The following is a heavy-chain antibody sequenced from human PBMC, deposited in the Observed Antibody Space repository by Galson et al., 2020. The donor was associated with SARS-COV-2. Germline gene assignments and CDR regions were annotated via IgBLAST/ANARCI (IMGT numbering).Heavy chain of an antibody. D-gene: IGHD2-15*01. CDR2: VYYTGTS. CDR1: GGSVRSYY. Sequence: LSLTCTVSGGSVRSYYWSWIRQPPGKGLEWIGYVYYTGTSAFSPSLKSRVTMSVDTSKNQFSLNLNSVTAADTAVYYCASWYCSRSTCYHMDVWGKGTTVTVSS. J-gene: IGHJ6*03. V-gene: IGHV4-59*02. CDR3: ASWYCSRSTCYHMDV.